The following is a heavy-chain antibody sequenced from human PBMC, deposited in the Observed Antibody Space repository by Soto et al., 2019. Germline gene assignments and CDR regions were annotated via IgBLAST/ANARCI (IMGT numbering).Heavy chain of an antibody. Sequence: QVQLVQSGAEVKKPGSSVKVSCKASGGTFSSYAISWVRQAPGQGLEWMGGIIPIFGTANYAQKFQGRVTITADESTSTAYMELSSLRYEDTAVYYCARDRLGAARRGVQLWLYYCDYWGQGTLVTVSS. CDR1: GGTFSSYA. CDR2: IIPIFGTA. CDR3: ARDRLGAARRGVQLWLYYCDY. J-gene: IGHJ4*02. D-gene: IGHD5-18*01. V-gene: IGHV1-69*01.